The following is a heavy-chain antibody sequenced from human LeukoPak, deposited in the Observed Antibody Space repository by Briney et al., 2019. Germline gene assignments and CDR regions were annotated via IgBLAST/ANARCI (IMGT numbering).Heavy chain of an antibody. CDR3: STASGHAFDI. CDR1: GFTFSSYW. Sequence: GGSLRLSCAASGFTFSSYWMHWVRQVPGKGLVWVSRINSDGSSTSYADSVKGRFTISRDNAKNTLYVQMNSLRAEDTAVYYCSTASGHAFDIWGRGTMVTVSS. CDR2: INSDGSST. V-gene: IGHV3-74*01. D-gene: IGHD3-10*01. J-gene: IGHJ3*02.